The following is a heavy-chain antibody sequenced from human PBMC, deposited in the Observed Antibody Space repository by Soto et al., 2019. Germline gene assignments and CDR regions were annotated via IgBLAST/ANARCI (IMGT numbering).Heavy chain of an antibody. CDR3: ARDFYYGSGGYSQK. D-gene: IGHD3-22*01. V-gene: IGHV3-53*01. CDR1: GFTVSNNY. J-gene: IGHJ4*02. Sequence: GGSLRLSCAASGFTVSNNYMSWVRQAPGKGLEWVSLIYSGGNTYSSDSVKGRFTISRDNSRNTLYLQMDRLRAEDTAVYYCARDFYYGSGGYSQKWGQGTLVTVSS. CDR2: IYSGGNT.